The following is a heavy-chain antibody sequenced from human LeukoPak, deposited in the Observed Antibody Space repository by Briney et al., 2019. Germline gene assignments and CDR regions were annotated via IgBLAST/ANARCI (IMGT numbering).Heavy chain of an antibody. CDR1: GGTFSSYA. J-gene: IGHJ4*02. V-gene: IGHV1-69*05. Sequence: ASVKVSCKASGGTFSSYAISWVRQAPGQGLEWMGGIIPIFGTANYAQKFQGRVTSTTDESTSTAYMELSSLRSEDTAVYYCAREDYGGYHRPKPGFDYWGQGTLVTVSS. CDR2: IIPIFGTA. CDR3: AREDYGGYHRPKPGFDY. D-gene: IGHD4-17*01.